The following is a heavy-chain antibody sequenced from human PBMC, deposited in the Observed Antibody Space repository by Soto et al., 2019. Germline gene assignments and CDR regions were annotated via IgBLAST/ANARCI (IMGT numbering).Heavy chain of an antibody. CDR3: ARDIKSVVSRAHEAFDV. V-gene: IGHV1-3*01. D-gene: IGHD6-6*01. Sequence: QVQLVQSGAELNKPWASVNISCTASGFTFSDNLINWVRQVPGQGLERMGWLNPDTGNTRYSETFQGRVTISRYLSASMAYIELSGLDDEDTALFFCARDIKSVVSRAHEAFDVWCQVTMMTVSS. CDR1: GFTFSDNL. CDR2: LNPDTGNT. J-gene: IGHJ3*01.